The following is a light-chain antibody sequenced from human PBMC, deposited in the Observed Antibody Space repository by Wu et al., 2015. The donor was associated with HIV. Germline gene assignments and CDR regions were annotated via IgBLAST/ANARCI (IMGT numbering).Light chain of an antibody. CDR2: SAS. CDR3: QXYYHTAPWT. J-gene: IGKJ1*01. Sequence: DIQMTLSPSSLSASVGDRISITCRASQDISNYLAWFQQKPGKVPRLLIYSASTLQSGVPSRFSGSGSGTDFTLTISSLQPEDVATXYCQXYYHTAPWTFGQGTRGGDQT. V-gene: IGKV1-27*01. CDR1: QDISNY.